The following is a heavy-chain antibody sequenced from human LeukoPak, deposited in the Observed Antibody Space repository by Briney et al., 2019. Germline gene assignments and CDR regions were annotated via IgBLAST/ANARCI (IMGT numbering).Heavy chain of an antibody. V-gene: IGHV4-59*01. Sequence: SETVSLTCTVSGGYMSSYYWSWIRQPPGKGLEWIGYIFNSGSTNYNPSLKSRVTISVDTSKNQFSLKLSSVTAADTAVYFCALGDCSSTSCYVFDYWGQGTLVTVSS. D-gene: IGHD2-2*01. CDR2: IFNSGST. CDR3: ALGDCSSTSCYVFDY. J-gene: IGHJ4*02. CDR1: GGYMSSYY.